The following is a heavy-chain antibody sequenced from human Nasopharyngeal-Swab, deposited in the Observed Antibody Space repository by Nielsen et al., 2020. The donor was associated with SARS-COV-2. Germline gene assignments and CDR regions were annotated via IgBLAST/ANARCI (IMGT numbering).Heavy chain of an antibody. V-gene: IGHV4-59*01. CDR3: ARDQRGSGWYSWSQGLDY. J-gene: IGHJ4*02. D-gene: IGHD6-19*01. CDR2: IYDSGST. Sequence: RQAPGKGLEWIGYIYDSGSTNYNPSLKSRVTISVDTSKNQFSLKLSSVTAAGTAVYYCARDQRGSGWYSWSQGLDYWGQGTLVTVSS.